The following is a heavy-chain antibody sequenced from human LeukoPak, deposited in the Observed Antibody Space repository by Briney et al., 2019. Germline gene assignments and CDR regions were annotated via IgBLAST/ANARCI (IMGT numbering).Heavy chain of an antibody. CDR3: TVSSFSSTWYSWVH. Sequence: QPGGSLRLSCAASGFPFSSYWMHWVRQAPGKGLVWVSRINSDGSSTYYADSVRGRFTISRDNSKNTLFLQVNSLRAEDSAVYYCTVSSFSSTWYSWVHWGQGTLVTVSS. D-gene: IGHD6-13*01. V-gene: IGHV3-74*01. CDR2: INSDGSST. CDR1: GFPFSSYW. J-gene: IGHJ4*02.